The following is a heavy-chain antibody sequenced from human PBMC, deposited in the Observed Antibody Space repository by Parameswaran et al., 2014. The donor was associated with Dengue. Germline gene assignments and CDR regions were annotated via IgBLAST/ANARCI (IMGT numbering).Heavy chain of an antibody. CDR2: INHSGST. CDR1: GGSFSGYY. D-gene: IGHD3-10*01. CDR3: ASLPPRGYGSGSDY. Sequence: SQTLSLTCAVYGGSFSGYYWSWIRQPPGKGLEWIGEINHSGSTNYNPSLKSRVTISVDTSKNQFSLKLSSVTAADTAVYYCASLPPRGYGSGSDYWGQGTLVTVSS. J-gene: IGHJ4*02. V-gene: IGHV4-34*01.